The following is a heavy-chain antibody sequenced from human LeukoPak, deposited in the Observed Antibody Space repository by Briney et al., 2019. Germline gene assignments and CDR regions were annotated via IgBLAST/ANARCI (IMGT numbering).Heavy chain of an antibody. Sequence: GASVTVSCTASGGTFSSYAISWVRQAPGQGLEWMGWISAYNSNTNYAQKLQGRVTMTTDTSTSTAYMELRSLRSDDTAVYYCTILTYWGQGTLVTVSS. V-gene: IGHV1-18*01. CDR3: TILTY. CDR1: GGTFSSYA. CDR2: ISAYNSNT. J-gene: IGHJ4*02.